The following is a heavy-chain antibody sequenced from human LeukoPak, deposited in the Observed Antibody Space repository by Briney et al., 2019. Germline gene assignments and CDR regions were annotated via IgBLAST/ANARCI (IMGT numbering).Heavy chain of an antibody. V-gene: IGHV1-2*02. J-gene: IGHJ4*02. CDR2: INLNSGGT. D-gene: IGHD1-26*01. Sequence: GASVKVSCKASGYTFTGYYMHWVRQAPGQGLEWMGWINLNSGGTNYAQKFQGRVTMTRDTSISTAYMELSRLRSDDTAVYYCATARDIVGATTEFDYWGQGTLVTVSS. CDR3: ATARDIVGATTEFDY. CDR1: GYTFTGYY.